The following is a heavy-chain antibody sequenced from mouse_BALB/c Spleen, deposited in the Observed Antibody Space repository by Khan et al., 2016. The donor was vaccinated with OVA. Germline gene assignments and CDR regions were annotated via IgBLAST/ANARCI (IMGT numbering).Heavy chain of an antibody. CDR1: GYTFTSYW. Sequence: VQLQQSGAELAKPGASVKMSCTASGYTFTSYWMHWIKQRPGQGLEWIGYINPTSGYTDYNQTFKDKATLTADKSSSTAYMQLSSLTSDDSAVYYCARDRIDYWGQGTAFTVSS. CDR3: ARDRIDY. V-gene: IGHV1-7*01. CDR2: INPTSGYT. J-gene: IGHJ2*01.